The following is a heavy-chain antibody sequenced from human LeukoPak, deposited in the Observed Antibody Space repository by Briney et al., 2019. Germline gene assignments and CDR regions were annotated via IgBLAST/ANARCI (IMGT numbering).Heavy chain of an antibody. CDR1: GLIFDDYT. CDR3: ARAHPGDYSDFQFDY. V-gene: IGHV3-43*01. CDR2: ISRNGAVT. D-gene: IGHD4-11*01. J-gene: IGHJ4*02. Sequence: GGSLRLSCAASGLIFDDYTMHWVRQAPGKGLEWVSLISRNGAVTKYADSVRGRFTTSRDNAKNSLYLQMNSLRAEDTAVYYCARAHPGDYSDFQFDYWGQGTLVTVSS.